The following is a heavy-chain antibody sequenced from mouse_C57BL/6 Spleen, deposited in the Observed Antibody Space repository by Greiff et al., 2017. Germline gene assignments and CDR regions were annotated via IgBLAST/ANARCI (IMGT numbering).Heavy chain of an antibody. Sequence: QVQLQQPGAELVRPGTSVKLSCKASGYTFTSYWMHWVKQRPGQGLEWIGVIDPSDSYTNYNQKFKGKATLTVDTSSSTAYMQLSSLTSEDSAVYYCARVLPRYAMDYWGQGTSVTGSS. CDR2: IDPSDSYT. J-gene: IGHJ4*01. CDR3: ARVLPRYAMDY. D-gene: IGHD2-14*01. V-gene: IGHV1-59*01. CDR1: GYTFTSYW.